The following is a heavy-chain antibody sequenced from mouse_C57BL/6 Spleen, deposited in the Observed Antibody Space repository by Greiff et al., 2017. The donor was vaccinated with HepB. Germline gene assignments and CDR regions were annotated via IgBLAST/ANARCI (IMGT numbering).Heavy chain of an antibody. Sequence: QVQLKQSGAELVKPGASVKMSCKASGYTFTSYWITWVKQRPGQGLEWIGDIYPGSGSTNYNEKFKSKATLTVDTSSSTAYMQLSSLTSEDSAVYYCARPPSNWDYFDYWGQGTTLTVSS. V-gene: IGHV1-55*01. J-gene: IGHJ2*01. CDR2: IYPGSGST. CDR3: ARPPSNWDYFDY. CDR1: GYTFTSYW. D-gene: IGHD4-1*01.